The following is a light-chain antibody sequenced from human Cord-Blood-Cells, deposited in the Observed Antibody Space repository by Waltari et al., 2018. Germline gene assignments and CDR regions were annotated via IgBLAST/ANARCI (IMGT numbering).Light chain of an antibody. Sequence: SYVLTQPPSVSVAPGKTARITCGGNNIGSKSVHWHQQKPGQAPVLVVYDDSDRPSGIPERFSGSNSGNTATLTIGRVEAGDEADYYGQVWDSSSDHWVFGGGTKLTVL. J-gene: IGLJ3*02. V-gene: IGLV3-21*03. CDR3: QVWDSSSDHWV. CDR2: DDS. CDR1: NIGSKS.